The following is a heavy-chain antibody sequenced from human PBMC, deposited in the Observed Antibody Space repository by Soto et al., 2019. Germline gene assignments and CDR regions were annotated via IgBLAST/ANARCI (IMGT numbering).Heavy chain of an antibody. CDR2: IIPLFGTT. J-gene: IGHJ3*02. D-gene: IGHD3-22*01. CDR3: ARPRSHYYDRSAERSFDI. V-gene: IGHV1-69*13. Sequence: SVKVSCKASGGTFNNYAISWVRQAPGQGLEWMGGIIPLFGTTNYAQKFQGRVTITADESTSTAYMELSSLRSEDTAFYYCARPRSHYYDRSAERSFDIWGQGTMVTVSS. CDR1: GGTFNNYA.